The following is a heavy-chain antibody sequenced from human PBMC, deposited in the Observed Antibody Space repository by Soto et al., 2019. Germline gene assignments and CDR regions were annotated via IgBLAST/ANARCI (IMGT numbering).Heavy chain of an antibody. V-gene: IGHV1-69*06. CDR3: ARDLGGCSGGSCRYNWFDP. J-gene: IGHJ5*02. D-gene: IGHD2-15*01. CDR1: GGTFSSYT. Sequence: QVQLVQSGAEVKKPRSSVKVSCKASGGTFSSYTTSWVRQAPRQELEWMGAIIPMYGTVDYAQKFQGRVTITADTSTSTAYMELSSLSCEDTAVYYCARDLGGCSGGSCRYNWFDPWGQGTLVTVSA. CDR2: IIPMYGTV.